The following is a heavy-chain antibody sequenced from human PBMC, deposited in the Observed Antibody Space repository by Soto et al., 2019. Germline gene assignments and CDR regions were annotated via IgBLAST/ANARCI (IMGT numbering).Heavy chain of an antibody. CDR1: GFSFSAYG. J-gene: IGHJ4*02. Sequence: VGSLRLSCAASGFSFSAYGVHWVRQAPGKGLEWVAVIWHDGSNRRYGDSVRGRFTVSSDNSKNTVYLQMDSLRVEDTAMYYCARDRELGRSSPYFDFWGQGTLVTVSS. D-gene: IGHD6-6*01. CDR2: IWHDGSNR. CDR3: ARDRELGRSSPYFDF. V-gene: IGHV3-33*01.